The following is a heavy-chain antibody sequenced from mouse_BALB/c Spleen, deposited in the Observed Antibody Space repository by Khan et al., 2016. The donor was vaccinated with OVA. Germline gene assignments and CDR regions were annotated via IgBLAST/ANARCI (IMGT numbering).Heavy chain of an antibody. CDR1: GYTFTNYG. Sequence: QIQLVQSGPELKKPGETVKISCKASGYTFTNYGMNWVKQAPGKGLKWMGWINTYTGEPTYADDFKGRFAFSLETSASTAYLQINNLKNEDTAKYFCARMKPYWYFELWGAGTTVTVSS. V-gene: IGHV9-3-1*01. J-gene: IGHJ1*01. CDR3: ARMKPYWYFEL. CDR2: INTYTGEP.